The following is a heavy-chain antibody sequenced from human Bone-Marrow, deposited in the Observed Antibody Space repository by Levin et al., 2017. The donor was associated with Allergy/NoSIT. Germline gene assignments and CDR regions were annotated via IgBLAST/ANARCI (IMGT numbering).Heavy chain of an antibody. CDR1: GFIFSSYE. Sequence: SCAASGFIFSSYEMNWVRQAPGKGLEWLSFISPSGAPTFYADSVKGRFTISRVNAKNSVYLQMNTLTDEDTAVYYCARGSRGDFFDYWGQGILVTVS. CDR2: ISPSGAPT. CDR3: ARGSRGDFFDY. D-gene: IGHD4-17*01. J-gene: IGHJ4*02. V-gene: IGHV3-48*03.